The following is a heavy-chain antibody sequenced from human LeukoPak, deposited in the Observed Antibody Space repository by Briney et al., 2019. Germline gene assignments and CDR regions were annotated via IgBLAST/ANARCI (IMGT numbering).Heavy chain of an antibody. J-gene: IGHJ4*02. CDR3: AREVWKYDY. CDR1: GYAFTAYY. D-gene: IGHD1-1*01. V-gene: IGHV1-2*02. Sequence: GASVKVSCKTSGYAFTAYYIHWVRQAPGQGREWMGWIDPSNGGPNYAQKFQGRVTMTRDTSISTAYMELSRLTSDDTAVYYCAREVWKYDYWGQGTLVIVSS. CDR2: IDPSNGGP.